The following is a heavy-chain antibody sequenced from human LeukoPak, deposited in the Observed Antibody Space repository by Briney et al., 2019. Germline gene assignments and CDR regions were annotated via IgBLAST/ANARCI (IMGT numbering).Heavy chain of an antibody. J-gene: IGHJ3*02. V-gene: IGHV3-48*03. CDR1: GFTFSSYE. Sequence: PGGSLRLSCAASGFTFSSYEMNWVRQVRGKGLEWISYISSSGSTIYFADSVKGRFTISRDNSKNTLYLQMNSLRVEDTAVYYCARPSGTWGAFDIWGQGTMVTVSS. CDR2: ISSSGSTI. CDR3: ARPSGTWGAFDI. D-gene: IGHD1-1*01.